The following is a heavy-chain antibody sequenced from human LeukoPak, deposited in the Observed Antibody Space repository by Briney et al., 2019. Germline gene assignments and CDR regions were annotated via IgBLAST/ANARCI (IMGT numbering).Heavy chain of an antibody. CDR1: GFTFSSYW. D-gene: IGHD2-2*03. V-gene: IGHV3-74*01. Sequence: PAGSLRLSCAASGFTFSSYWIHWVRQAPGEGLVWVSRINTEGSSAYYADSVRGRFTVSRDNAKNTVYLQMNNLRVEDTAVYYCTSGYSSSWGLFDPWGQGTRVTVSS. J-gene: IGHJ5*02. CDR2: INTEGSSA. CDR3: TSGYSSSWGLFDP.